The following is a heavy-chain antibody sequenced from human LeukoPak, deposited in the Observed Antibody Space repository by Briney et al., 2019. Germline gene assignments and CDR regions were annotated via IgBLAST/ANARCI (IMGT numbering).Heavy chain of an antibody. CDR3: ARDSYSNYVDY. V-gene: IGHV3-33*01. CDR1: GFTFSSYG. D-gene: IGHD4-11*01. J-gene: IGHJ4*02. CDR2: IWYDGSNK. Sequence: GGSLRLSCAASGFTFSSYGMHWVRRAPGKGLEWVAVIWYDGSNKYYADSVKGRFTISRVNSKNTLYLQMNSLRAEDTAVYYCARDSYSNYVDYWGQGTLVTVSS.